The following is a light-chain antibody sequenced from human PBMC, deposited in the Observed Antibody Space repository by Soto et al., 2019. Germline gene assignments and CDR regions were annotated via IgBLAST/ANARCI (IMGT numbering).Light chain of an antibody. J-gene: IGKJ2*01. V-gene: IGKV3-20*01. CDR2: GAS. CDR3: QQYGSSPRYT. Sequence: EIVLTQSPATLSLSPGERATLSCRASQSISNSLAWYQQKPGQAPSLLIYGASNRATGIPVRFSGSGSGTDFTLTISRLEPEDFAVYYCQQYGSSPRYTFGQGTKVDIK. CDR1: QSISNS.